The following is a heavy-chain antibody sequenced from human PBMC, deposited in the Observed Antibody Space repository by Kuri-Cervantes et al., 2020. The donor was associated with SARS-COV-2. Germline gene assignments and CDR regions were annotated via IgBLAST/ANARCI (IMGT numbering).Heavy chain of an antibody. V-gene: IGHV3-30*04. Sequence: GESLKISCAASGFSFSTYAMHWVRQAPGKGLEWVAGMSYDGGKIYYADSLKGRFTISRDNSKNTLYVQMVSLRPEDTAVYYCAREPTINWGDIGNSLDVWGKGTAVTVSS. CDR3: AREPTINWGDIGNSLDV. J-gene: IGHJ6*04. CDR2: MSYDGGKI. CDR1: GFSFSTYA. D-gene: IGHD7-27*01.